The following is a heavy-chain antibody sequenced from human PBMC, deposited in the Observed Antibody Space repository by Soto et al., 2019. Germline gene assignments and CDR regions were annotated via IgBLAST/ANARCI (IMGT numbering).Heavy chain of an antibody. Sequence: XSVKVSCKASGYLFTGYYLHWGRQAPGQGLEWMGWINTNSGVTNYAQNFQGRVTMTRDTSTTTAYMELSRLTSDDAAVYYCAREVYYYDTRGFDPWGQGTLVTVSS. CDR3: AREVYYYDTRGFDP. V-gene: IGHV1-2*02. J-gene: IGHJ5*02. D-gene: IGHD3-22*01. CDR2: INTNSGVT. CDR1: GYLFTGYY.